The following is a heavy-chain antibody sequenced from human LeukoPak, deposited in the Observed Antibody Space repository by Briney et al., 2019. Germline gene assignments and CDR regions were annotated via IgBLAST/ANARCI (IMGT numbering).Heavy chain of an antibody. CDR2: ISAYNGNT. D-gene: IGHD3-9*01. CDR3: ARVYYDILTGYYPSDLDY. CDR1: GYTFTSYG. V-gene: IGHV1-18*01. Sequence: ASVKVSCKASGYTFTSYGISWARQAPGQGLEWMGWISAYNGNTNYAQKLQGRVTMTTDTSTSTAYMELRSLRSDDTAVYYCARVYYDILTGYYPSDLDYWGQGTLVTVSS. J-gene: IGHJ4*02.